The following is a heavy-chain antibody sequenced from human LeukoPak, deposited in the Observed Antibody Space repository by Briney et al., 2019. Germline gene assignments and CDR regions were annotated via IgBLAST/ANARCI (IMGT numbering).Heavy chain of an antibody. CDR2: IKQDGSEK. Sequence: PGGSLRLSCAASGFTFSSYWMSWVRQAPGKGLEWVANIKQDGSEKYYVDSVRGRFTISRDNAKNSLYLQMNSLRAEDTAVYYCARGLFPGGRVRYDYWGQGTLVTVSS. J-gene: IGHJ4*02. D-gene: IGHD3-16*01. CDR3: ARGLFPGGRVRYDY. CDR1: GFTFSSYW. V-gene: IGHV3-7*01.